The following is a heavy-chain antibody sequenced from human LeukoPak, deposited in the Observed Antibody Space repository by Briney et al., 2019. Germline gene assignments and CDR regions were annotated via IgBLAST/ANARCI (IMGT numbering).Heavy chain of an antibody. J-gene: IGHJ6*03. CDR3: ARDFVVVVAATPFYMDV. V-gene: IGHV3-74*01. CDR1: GFTFSSYW. D-gene: IGHD2-15*01. CDR2: INIDGSST. Sequence: PGGSLRLSCAASGFTFSSYWMHWVRQAPGKGLVWVSRINIDGSSTSYADSVKGRFTISRDNAKTTLYLQMHSMRAEDTAVYYCARDFVVVVAATPFYMDVWGKGTTVTVSS.